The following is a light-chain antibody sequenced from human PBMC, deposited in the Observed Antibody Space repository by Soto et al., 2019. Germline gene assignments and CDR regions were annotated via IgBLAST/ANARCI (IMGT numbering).Light chain of an antibody. V-gene: IGKV3-20*01. CDR2: GAS. Sequence: EVVLTQSPGTLSLSPGERGTLSCRASQSVSSNYLAWYQQKPGQAPRLLIYGASRRATGIPDRFSGSGSGTDFTLTISRLEPEDFAVYYCQQYGSSPQTFGQGTKVEIK. J-gene: IGKJ1*01. CDR1: QSVSSNY. CDR3: QQYGSSPQT.